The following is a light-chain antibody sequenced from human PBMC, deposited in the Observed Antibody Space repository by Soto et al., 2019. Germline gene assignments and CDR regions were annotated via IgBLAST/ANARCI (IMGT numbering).Light chain of an antibody. CDR1: QVISTS. Sequence: DIQMTQSPSTLPASVGESVTITCRASQVISTSLAWYQVKPGKAPKLLIYAASTLESGVPSRFSATVSGTEFSLTITSLQPEDFATYYCQQLFDSPITFGQGTRLENK. CDR3: QQLFDSPIT. CDR2: AAS. J-gene: IGKJ5*01. V-gene: IGKV1-9*01.